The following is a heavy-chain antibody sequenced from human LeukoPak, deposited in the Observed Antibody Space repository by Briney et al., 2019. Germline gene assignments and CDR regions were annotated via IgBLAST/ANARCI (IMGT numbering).Heavy chain of an antibody. V-gene: IGHV5-51*01. Sequence: GESLKIPCKGSGYSFTSYWIGWVRQMPGKGLEWMGIIYPGDSDTRYSPSFQGQVTISADKSVSTAYLQWSSLKASDTAMYYCASQSGGLRVYYGIDVWGQGTTVTVSS. CDR2: IYPGDSDT. D-gene: IGHD5-12*01. CDR1: GYSFTSYW. CDR3: ASQSGGLRVYYGIDV. J-gene: IGHJ6*02.